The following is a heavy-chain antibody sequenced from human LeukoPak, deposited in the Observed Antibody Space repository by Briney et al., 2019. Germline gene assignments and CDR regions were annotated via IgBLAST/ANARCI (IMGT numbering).Heavy chain of an antibody. V-gene: IGHV3-48*04. Sequence: GGSLRLSCAASGFTFSNHSMNWVRQAPGKGLEWVSYISSSSSIYYADSVKGRFTISRDNAKTSLYLQMNSLRAEDTAVYYCARDSPWAGTAMAAFDIWGQGTMVTVSS. J-gene: IGHJ3*02. CDR2: ISSSSSI. D-gene: IGHD1-7*01. CDR3: ARDSPWAGTAMAAFDI. CDR1: GFTFSNHS.